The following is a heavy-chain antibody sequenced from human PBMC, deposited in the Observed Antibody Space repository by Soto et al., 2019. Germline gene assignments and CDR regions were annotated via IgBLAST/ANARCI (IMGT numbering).Heavy chain of an antibody. CDR2: SNWNGVRE. D-gene: IGHD3-16*01. CDR3: ARAEHASGY. Sequence: EVQLVESGGGVVRPGGSLRLSCAASGFSFDDYGISWVPQAAGKGLEWVSGSNWNGVREGYADSVKGRFTISRDNAKNSLYVQMNSLRAEDTAVYYCARAEHASGYWGQGTLVTVSS. J-gene: IGHJ4*02. CDR1: GFSFDDYG. V-gene: IGHV3-20*04.